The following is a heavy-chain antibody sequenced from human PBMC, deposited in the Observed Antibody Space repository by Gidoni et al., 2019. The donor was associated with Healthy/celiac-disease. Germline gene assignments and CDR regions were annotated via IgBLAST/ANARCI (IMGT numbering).Heavy chain of an antibody. CDR1: GFTFSSYA. CDR3: AKPLYYYGSGSFGY. J-gene: IGHJ4*02. CDR2: ISGSGGST. Sequence: PLLGSGGGLVQPGGSLRLSRAASGFTFSSYAMSWVRQAPGKGLEWVSAISGSGGSTYYADSVKGRFTISRDNSKNTLYLQMNSLRAEDTAVYYCAKPLYYYGSGSFGYWGQGTLVTVSS. D-gene: IGHD3-10*01. V-gene: IGHV3-23*01.